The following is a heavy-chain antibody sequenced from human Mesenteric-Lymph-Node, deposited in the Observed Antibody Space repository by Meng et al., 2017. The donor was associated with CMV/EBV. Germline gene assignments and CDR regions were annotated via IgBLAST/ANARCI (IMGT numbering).Heavy chain of an antibody. V-gene: IGHV3-7*01. D-gene: IGHD4/OR15-4a*01. Sequence: GESLKISCEGSGFIFNTYWMSWVRQAPGKGLEWVANLNEDGNEKHYVDSVKGRFTISRDNARDSLYLQMNSLRVDDTAVYYCARAPYGGHPRGYFQHRGQGTLVTVSS. CDR3: ARAPYGGHPRGYFQH. J-gene: IGHJ1*01. CDR2: LNEDGNEK. CDR1: GFIFNTYW.